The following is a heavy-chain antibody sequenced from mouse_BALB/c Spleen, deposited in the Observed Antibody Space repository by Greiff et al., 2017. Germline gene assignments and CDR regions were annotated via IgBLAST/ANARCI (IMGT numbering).Heavy chain of an antibody. CDR3: ARSPNCDY. CDR2: IDPENGDT. Sequence: VQLKQSGAELVRSGASVKLSCTASGFNIKDYYMHWVKQRPEQGLEWIGWIDPENGDTEYAPKFQGKATLTVDTSSSTAYVDLSSLTSEDSAVYYCARSPNCDYWGQGTTLTVSS. J-gene: IGHJ2*01. CDR1: GFNIKDYY. V-gene: IGHV14-4*02.